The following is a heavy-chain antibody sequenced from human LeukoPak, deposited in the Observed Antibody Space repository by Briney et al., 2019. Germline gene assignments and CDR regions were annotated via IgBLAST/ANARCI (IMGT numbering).Heavy chain of an antibody. V-gene: IGHV3-48*01. Sequence: PGGSLRLSCTASGFPFIEYSMNWVRQVPGKGVEWISYIGIDSGNTKYAASVRSRFTISADKAKNSLYLQMTSLRVEDTAVYYCARDHNYAFDNWGQGTLVSVAS. CDR2: IGIDSGNT. CDR1: GFPFIEYS. D-gene: IGHD1-1*01. J-gene: IGHJ4*02. CDR3: ARDHNYAFDN.